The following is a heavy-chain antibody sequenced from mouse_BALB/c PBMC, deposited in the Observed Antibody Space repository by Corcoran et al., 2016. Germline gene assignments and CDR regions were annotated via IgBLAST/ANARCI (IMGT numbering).Heavy chain of an antibody. CDR3: ASVGKRALDY. CDR1: GYTFTSYV. Sequence: EVQLQQSGPERVKPGASGKMSCKASGYTFTSYVMQWVKQKPGQGIEWIGYINTYNDGSKYNEKFKGKATLTSDKSSSTAYMDLSSLTSEDSAVYYCASVGKRALDYGGPGTSVTVSS. J-gene: IGHJ4*01. D-gene: IGHD2-1*01. V-gene: IGHV1S136*01. CDR2: INTYNDGS.